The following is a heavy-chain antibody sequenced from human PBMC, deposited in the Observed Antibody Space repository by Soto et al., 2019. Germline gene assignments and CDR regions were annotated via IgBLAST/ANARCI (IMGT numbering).Heavy chain of an antibody. CDR3: ARARDIALEY. CDR1: GGSISSYY. Sequence: SETLSLTCTVSGGSISSYYWSWIRQPPGKGLEWIGYIYYSGSTNYIPSLKSRVTISVDASKNQFSLKLRSVTAADTAVYYCARARDIALEYWGQGTMVTVSS. V-gene: IGHV4-59*01. CDR2: IYYSGST. J-gene: IGHJ4*02. D-gene: IGHD2-15*01.